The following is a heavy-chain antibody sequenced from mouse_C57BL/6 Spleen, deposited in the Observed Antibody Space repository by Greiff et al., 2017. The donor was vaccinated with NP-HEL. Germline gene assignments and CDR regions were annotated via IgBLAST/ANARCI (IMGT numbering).Heavy chain of an antibody. V-gene: IGHV1-26*01. D-gene: IGHD4-1*01. Sequence: EVQLQQSGPELVKPGASVKISCKASGYTFTDYYMNWVKQSHGKSLEWIGDINPNNGGTSYNQKFKGKATLTVDKSSSTAYMELRSLTSEDSAVYYCARWASSGTGLAYWGQGTLVTVSA. CDR2: INPNNGGT. J-gene: IGHJ3*01. CDR1: GYTFTDYY. CDR3: ARWASSGTGLAY.